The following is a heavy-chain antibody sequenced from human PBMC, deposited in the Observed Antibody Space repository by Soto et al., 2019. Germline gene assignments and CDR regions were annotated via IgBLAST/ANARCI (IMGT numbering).Heavy chain of an antibody. CDR3: GGDRGNFVVVRADFSQYGMDV. J-gene: IGHJ6*02. CDR1: GDSVTSGSIY. Sequence: QVQLQESGPGLVKPSETLSLTCTVSGDSVTSGSIYWSWIRQPPGKGLGWIGYVHATGSTNYHPSVKTSVAIAVDTWKNHCSLTLRSGPAGDWAVYYCGGDRGNFVVVRADFSQYGMDVWGQGTTVTVSS. V-gene: IGHV4-61*03. CDR2: VHATGST. D-gene: IGHD3-3*01.